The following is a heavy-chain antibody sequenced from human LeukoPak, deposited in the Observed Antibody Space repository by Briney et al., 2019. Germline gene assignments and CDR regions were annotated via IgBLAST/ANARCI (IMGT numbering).Heavy chain of an antibody. Sequence: GESLKISCKGSGYIFTSYWIGWVRQVPGKGLEWMGIIYPGDSDTRYSPSSQGQVTISADKSISTAYLQWSSLKASDTAMYYCARHAEYCSSTSCSFDDYADYWGQGTLVAVSS. CDR1: GYIFTSYW. CDR2: IYPGDSDT. D-gene: IGHD2-2*01. CDR3: ARHAEYCSSTSCSFDDYADY. J-gene: IGHJ4*02. V-gene: IGHV5-51*01.